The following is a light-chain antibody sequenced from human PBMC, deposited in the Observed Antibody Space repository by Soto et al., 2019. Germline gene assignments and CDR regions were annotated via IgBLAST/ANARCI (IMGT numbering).Light chain of an antibody. CDR2: DVS. CDR3: CSFAGPQSFEV. Sequence: VLTQPRSVSGSPGQSVTISCTGTSSDIGGYTYVSWYQQHPGKAPKVIIYDVSERPSGVPDRFSGSKSGNTASLTISGLQPEDEADYYCCSFAGPQSFEVFGEGTKVTVL. CDR1: SSDIGGYTY. V-gene: IGLV2-11*01. J-gene: IGLJ1*01.